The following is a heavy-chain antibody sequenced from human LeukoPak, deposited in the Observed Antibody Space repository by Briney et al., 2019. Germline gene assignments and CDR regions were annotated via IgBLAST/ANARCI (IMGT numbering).Heavy chain of an antibody. CDR2: IGSSSSYI. J-gene: IGHJ4*02. CDR3: ARVVDTHFDY. V-gene: IGHV3-21*01. D-gene: IGHD5-18*01. Sequence: GGSLRLSCAASGLTFSSYSMNWVRQAPGKGLEWVSSIGSSSSYIYYADSLKGRFTISRDNAKNSLYLQMNSLRAEDTAVYYCARVVDTHFDYWGQGTLVTVSS. CDR1: GLTFSSYS.